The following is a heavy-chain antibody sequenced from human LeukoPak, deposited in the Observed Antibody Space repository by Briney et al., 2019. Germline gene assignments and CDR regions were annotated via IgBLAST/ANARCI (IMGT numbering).Heavy chain of an antibody. V-gene: IGHV1-18*01. CDR2: ISAYNGNT. J-gene: IGHJ4*02. D-gene: IGHD3-22*01. CDR3: ARSDYYDSSGSY. CDR1: GYTFTSYG. Sequence: ASVKVSCKASGYTFTSYGISWVRQAPGQGLEWMGWISAYNGNTNYAQKLQGRVTMTTDTSTSTPYMELRSLRSDDTAVYYCARSDYYDSSGSYWGQGTLVTVSS.